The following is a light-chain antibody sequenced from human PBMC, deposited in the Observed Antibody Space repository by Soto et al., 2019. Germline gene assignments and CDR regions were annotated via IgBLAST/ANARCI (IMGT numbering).Light chain of an antibody. CDR2: GND. V-gene: IGLV1-44*01. J-gene: IGLJ2*01. Sequence: QSVLTQPPSASGTPGQRVTISCSGSSSNIGGNIVNWYQQLPGTAPKLLIFGNDQRPSWVPDRFSGSKSGTSASLAISGLQSEDEANYYCEAWDDSLNGVVFGGGTKVTVL. CDR3: EAWDDSLNGVV. CDR1: SSNIGGNI.